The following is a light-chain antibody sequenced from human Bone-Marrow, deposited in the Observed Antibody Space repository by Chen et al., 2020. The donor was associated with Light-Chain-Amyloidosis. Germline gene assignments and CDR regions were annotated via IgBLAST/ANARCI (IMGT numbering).Light chain of an antibody. CDR3: SSDSSTYTQV. Sequence: QSALTQPASVSGSPGQSITISCTGTSSDVGGDNHVSWYQQHPDKAPKLMIYEVTNRPSWVTARFAGSKSDNTASLNSSGLQTEVDGVYSCSSDSSTYTQVFGRGSRVTVL. CDR2: EVT. CDR1: SSDVGGDNH. V-gene: IGLV2-14*01. J-gene: IGLJ1*01.